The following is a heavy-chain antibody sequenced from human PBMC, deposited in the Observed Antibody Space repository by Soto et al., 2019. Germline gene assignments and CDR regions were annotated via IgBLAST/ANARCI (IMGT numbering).Heavy chain of an antibody. CDR3: ARATTVTTFYYYYYYGMDV. CDR2: IYYSGST. J-gene: IGHJ6*02. Sequence: KTSETLSLTCTVSGGSISSGDYYWGWIRQPPGKGLEWIGYIYYSGSTYYNPSLKSRVTISVDTSKNQFSLKLSSVTAADTAVYYCARATTVTTFYYYYYYGMDVWGQGTTVTVSS. V-gene: IGHV4-30-4*01. CDR1: GGSISSGDYY. D-gene: IGHD4-17*01.